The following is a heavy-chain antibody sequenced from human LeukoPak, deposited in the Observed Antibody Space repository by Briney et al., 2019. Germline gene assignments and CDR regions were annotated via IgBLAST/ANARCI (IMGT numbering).Heavy chain of an antibody. CDR2: ISYDGSNK. V-gene: IGHV3-30*18. Sequence: GGSLRLSCAASGFTFSSYGMHWVRQAPGKGLEWVAVISYDGSNKYYADSVKGRFTISRDNSKNTLYLQMNSLRAEDTAVYYCAKSLRIYGYGLDLIDYWGQGTLVTVSS. D-gene: IGHD5-18*01. J-gene: IGHJ4*02. CDR3: AKSLRIYGYGLDLIDY. CDR1: GFTFSSYG.